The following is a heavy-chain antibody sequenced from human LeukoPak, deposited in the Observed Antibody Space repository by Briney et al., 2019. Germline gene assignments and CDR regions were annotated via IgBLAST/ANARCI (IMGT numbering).Heavy chain of an antibody. CDR2: IYPSDSDT. D-gene: IGHD3-9*01. CDR1: GYTFGTYW. J-gene: IGHJ4*02. Sequence: GESLKISCKGSGYTFGTYWIAWVRQMPGKGLEWMGIIYPSDSDTRYSPSFQGQVTIPADKSISVVYLQWSSLKASDTAIYYCARSDWLQYYFDYWGLGTLVTVSS. CDR3: ARSDWLQYYFDY. V-gene: IGHV5-51*01.